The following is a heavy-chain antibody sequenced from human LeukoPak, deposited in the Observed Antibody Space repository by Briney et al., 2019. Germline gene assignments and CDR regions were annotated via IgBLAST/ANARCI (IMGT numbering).Heavy chain of an antibody. Sequence: GGSLRLSCAASGFTFDDYAMHWVRQAPGKGLEWVSGISWNSGSIGYADSVKGRFTISRDNAKNTLFLQMNSPRAEDTAVYYCAKGYYGSGSYGWFDYWGQGTLVTVSS. CDR2: ISWNSGSI. D-gene: IGHD3-10*01. CDR1: GFTFDDYA. CDR3: AKGYYGSGSYGWFDY. V-gene: IGHV3-9*01. J-gene: IGHJ4*02.